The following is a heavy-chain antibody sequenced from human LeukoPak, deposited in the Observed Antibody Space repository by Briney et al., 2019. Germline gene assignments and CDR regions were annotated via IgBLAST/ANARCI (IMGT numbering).Heavy chain of an antibody. CDR2: ISGSGGST. J-gene: IGHJ6*03. V-gene: IGHV3-23*01. Sequence: GGSPRLSCAASGFTFSSYAMSWVRQAPGKGLEWVSAISGSGGSTYYADSVKGRFTISRDNSKNTLYLQMNSLRAEDTAVYYCAKGGGREWDTAMVTGHYYYYMDVWGKGTTVTVSS. D-gene: IGHD5-18*01. CDR1: GFTFSSYA. CDR3: AKGGGREWDTAMVTGHYYYYMDV.